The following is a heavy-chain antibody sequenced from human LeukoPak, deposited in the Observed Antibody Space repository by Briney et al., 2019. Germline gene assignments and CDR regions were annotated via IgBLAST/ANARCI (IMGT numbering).Heavy chain of an antibody. CDR2: ISADGNIQ. D-gene: IGHD3-3*02. V-gene: IGHV3-30-3*01. J-gene: IGHJ4*02. Sequence: GGSLRLSCAASGFTFSSHAMHWVRQAPGQGLEWVAVISADGNIQYYADSVKGRFTISRDDSKSTLYLQMDSLRAEDTAVYYCASKIASGYWGQGTLVTVSS. CDR3: ASKIASGY. CDR1: GFTFSSHA.